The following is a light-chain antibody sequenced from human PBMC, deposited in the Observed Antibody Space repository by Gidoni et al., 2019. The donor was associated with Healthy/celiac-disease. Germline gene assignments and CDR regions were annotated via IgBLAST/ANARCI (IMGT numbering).Light chain of an antibody. Sequence: DIQFTQSPSFLSASVRDRVTITCRASQGISSYLAWYQQKPGKAPKLLIYAASTLQSGVPSRFSGSGSGTEFTLTISSLQPEDFATYYCQQLNSYPYTFGQGTKLEIK. J-gene: IGKJ2*01. CDR3: QQLNSYPYT. V-gene: IGKV1-9*01. CDR2: AAS. CDR1: QGISSY.